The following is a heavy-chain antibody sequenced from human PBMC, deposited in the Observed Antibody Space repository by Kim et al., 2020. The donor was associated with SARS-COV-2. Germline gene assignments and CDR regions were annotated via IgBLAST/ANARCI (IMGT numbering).Heavy chain of an antibody. V-gene: IGHV2-5*02. J-gene: IGHJ3*02. Sequence: SGPTLVKPTQTLTMTCTFSGFSLSTSGVGVGWIRQPPGKALEWLALIYWDDDKRYSPSLKSRLTITKDTSKNQVVLTMTNMDPVDTATYYCAHRLTIIELVDAFDIWGQGTMVTVSS. D-gene: IGHD5-18*01. CDR2: IYWDDDK. CDR1: GFSLSTSGVG. CDR3: AHRLTIIELVDAFDI.